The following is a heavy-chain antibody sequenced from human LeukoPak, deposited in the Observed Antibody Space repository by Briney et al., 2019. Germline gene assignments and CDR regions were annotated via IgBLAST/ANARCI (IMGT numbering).Heavy chain of an antibody. CDR3: ATHSSSRDDY. J-gene: IGHJ4*02. D-gene: IGHD6-6*01. Sequence: QPGGSLGLSCAASGFTFSSYSMNWVRQAPGKGLEWVSYISSSSSTIYYADSVKGRFTISRDNAKNSLYLQMNSLRAEDTAVYYCATHSSSRDDYWGQGTLVTVSS. V-gene: IGHV3-48*04. CDR1: GFTFSSYS. CDR2: ISSSSSTI.